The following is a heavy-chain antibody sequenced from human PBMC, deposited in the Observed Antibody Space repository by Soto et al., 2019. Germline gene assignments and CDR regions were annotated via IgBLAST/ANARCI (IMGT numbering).Heavy chain of an antibody. CDR1: GYTFTSYG. CDR3: AGDRRAYGKDV. J-gene: IGHJ6*02. CDR2: ISAYNGNT. V-gene: IGHV1-18*01. Sequence: QVQLVQSGAEVKKPGASVKVSCKASGYTFTSYGISWARQAPGQGLEWIGWISAYNGNTNYAQNLQGRVTMTTDTTSSTEYMELRNKGSDESAVDYLAGDRRAYGKDVWGQGTTVTVSS. D-gene: IGHD6-19*01.